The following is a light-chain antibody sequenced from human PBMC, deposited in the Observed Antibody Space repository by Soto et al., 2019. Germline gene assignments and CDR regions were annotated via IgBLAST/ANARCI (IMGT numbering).Light chain of an antibody. J-gene: IGLJ2*01. CDR2: VNS. CDR1: SSNIGAGYD. CDR3: QSYDSSLSAVV. Sequence: QSVLTQPPSVSGAPGQRVTISCTGSSSNIGAGYDVHWYLQLPGTAPKLLIYVNSNRPSGVPDRFSGSKSGTSASLAITGLQAEDEADYYCQSYDSSLSAVVFGGGTKLT. V-gene: IGLV1-40*01.